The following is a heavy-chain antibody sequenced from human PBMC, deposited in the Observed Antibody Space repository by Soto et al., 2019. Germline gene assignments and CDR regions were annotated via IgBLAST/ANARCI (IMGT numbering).Heavy chain of an antibody. CDR3: ARHYFDSSGYYSALGLDV. Sequence: SETLSLTCTVSGGSNGSYYWSWIRQPPGKGLEWIGHIYYTGSTSYNPSLKGRVTISIDTSENQFSLMLRSGIAADTAVYYCARHYFDSSGYYSALGLDVWGQGTTVTVSS. J-gene: IGHJ6*02. CDR1: GGSNGSYY. V-gene: IGHV4-59*01. CDR2: IYYTGST. D-gene: IGHD3-22*01.